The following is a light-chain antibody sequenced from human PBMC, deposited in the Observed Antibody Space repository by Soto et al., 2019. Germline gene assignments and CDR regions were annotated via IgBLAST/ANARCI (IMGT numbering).Light chain of an antibody. Sequence: QSVLTQPRSVSGSPGQSVTISCTGTDSDVGTYNYVSWYQQHPGKAPKLMIYDVNKRPSGVPDRFSGSKSGNTASLTISGLQAEDEADYYCFSYSISDTPYVFGGGTKLTVL. V-gene: IGLV2-11*01. CDR1: DSDVGTYNY. CDR3: FSYSISDTPYV. J-gene: IGLJ1*01. CDR2: DVN.